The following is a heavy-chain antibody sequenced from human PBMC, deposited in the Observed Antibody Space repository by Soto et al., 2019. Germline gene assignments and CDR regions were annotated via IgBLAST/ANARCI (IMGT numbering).Heavy chain of an antibody. J-gene: IGHJ5*02. D-gene: IGHD3-10*01. CDR1: GYTFTSYD. CDR3: ARRRITMVRGVKWFDP. CDR2: MNPNSGNT. V-gene: IGHV1-8*01. Sequence: QVQLVQSGAEVKKPGASVKVSCKASGYTFTSYDINWVRQATGQGLEWLGWMNPNSGNTGYAQKFQGRVTLTSNTSISSAYMELSSLRSEDTAVYYCARRRITMVRGVKWFDPCGQGNLVTVSS.